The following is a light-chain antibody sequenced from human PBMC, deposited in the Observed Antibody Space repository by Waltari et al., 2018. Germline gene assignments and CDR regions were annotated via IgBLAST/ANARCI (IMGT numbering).Light chain of an antibody. J-gene: IGKJ3*01. CDR1: QSISSY. CDR2: AAS. V-gene: IGKV1-39*01. Sequence: DIQMTQSPSSLSASVGDRVTIPCRASQSISSYLNWYQQKPGKAPKLLIYAASSLQSGVPSRFSGSGSGTDFTLTISSLQPEDFATYYCQQSYSTPFTFGPGTTVDIK. CDR3: QQSYSTPFT.